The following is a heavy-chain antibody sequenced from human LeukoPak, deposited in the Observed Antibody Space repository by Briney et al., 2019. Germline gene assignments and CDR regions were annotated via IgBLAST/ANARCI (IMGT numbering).Heavy chain of an antibody. CDR3: ARDGVAAAGNFDY. CDR2: IWYDGSSK. CDR1: GFTFSSYG. V-gene: IGHV3-33*01. J-gene: IGHJ4*02. D-gene: IGHD6-13*01. Sequence: PGGSLRLSCAASGFTFSSYGMHWVRQAPGKGLEWVAVIWYDGSSKYYADSVKGRFTISRDNSKNTLYLQMNSLRAEDTAVYYCARDGVAAAGNFDYWGQGTLVTVSS.